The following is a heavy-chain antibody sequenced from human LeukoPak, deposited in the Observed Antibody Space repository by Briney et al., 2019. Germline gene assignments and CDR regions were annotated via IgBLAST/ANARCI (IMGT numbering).Heavy chain of an antibody. CDR2: IVPIFGTA. V-gene: IGHV1-69*13. Sequence: GASVTVSCKASGGTFSSYAISWVRQAPGQGLEWMGGIVPIFGTANYAQKFQGRVTITADESTSTAYMELSSLRSEDTAVYYCARGPSFITMVRGVNFWFDPWGQGTLVTVSS. CDR1: GGTFSSYA. J-gene: IGHJ5*02. D-gene: IGHD3-10*01. CDR3: ARGPSFITMVRGVNFWFDP.